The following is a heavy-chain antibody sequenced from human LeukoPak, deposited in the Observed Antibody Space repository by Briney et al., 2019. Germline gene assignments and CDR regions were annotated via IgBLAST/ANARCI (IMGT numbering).Heavy chain of an antibody. CDR3: TRGAGTGWRFDS. Sequence: GGSLRLSCAASGFTVSSNYMSWVRQAPGKGLEWVSVIYSGGSTYYADSVKGRFTISRDNSKNSLYLQMNSLRAEDTAVYYCTRGAGTGWRFDSWGQGTLLTVSS. V-gene: IGHV3-53*01. J-gene: IGHJ4*02. CDR1: GFTVSSNY. D-gene: IGHD6-19*01. CDR2: IYSGGST.